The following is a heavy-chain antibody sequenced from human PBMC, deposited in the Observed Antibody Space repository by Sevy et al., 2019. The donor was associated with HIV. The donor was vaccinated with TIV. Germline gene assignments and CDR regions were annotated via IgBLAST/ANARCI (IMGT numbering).Heavy chain of an antibody. Sequence: GGSLRLSCAASGFTFSSYGMHWVRQAPGKGLEWVAVISNDGSNKYYADSVKGRFTISRDNSKNTLYLQMNSLRAEDTAVYYCAKTSGLSHGMDVWGQGTTVTVSS. J-gene: IGHJ6*02. CDR2: ISNDGSNK. CDR3: AKTSGLSHGMDV. CDR1: GFTFSSYG. V-gene: IGHV3-30*18. D-gene: IGHD3-3*01.